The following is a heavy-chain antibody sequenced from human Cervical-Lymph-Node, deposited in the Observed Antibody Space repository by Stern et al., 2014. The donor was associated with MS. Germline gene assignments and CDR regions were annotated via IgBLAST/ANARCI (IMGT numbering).Heavy chain of an antibody. CDR1: GFTFSSYA. Sequence: EVQLVESGGGVEQPGGSLRLSCAASGFTFSSYAMNWVRQAPGKGLIWVSSISASGRGTYYTDYVKGRFTISRDNSKKTLYLLMNSLRADDTALYYCAKDHRIAAPGSTPFDSWGPGTLVTVSS. CDR3: AKDHRIAAPGSTPFDS. J-gene: IGHJ4*02. CDR2: ISASGRGT. V-gene: IGHV3-23*04. D-gene: IGHD6-13*01.